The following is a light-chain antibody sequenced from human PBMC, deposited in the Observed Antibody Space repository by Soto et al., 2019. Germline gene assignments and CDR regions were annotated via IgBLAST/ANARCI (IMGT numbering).Light chain of an antibody. J-gene: IGKJ5*01. CDR1: HSVSSSY. V-gene: IGKV3-20*01. CDR3: HQYGSSPPIT. Sequence: EIVMTQSPATLSLSPGERATLSCRASHSVSSSYLAWYQQKPGQAPRLLIYGASSRATGIPDRFSGSGSGTDFTLTISRLEPEDFAVYYCHQYGSSPPITFGQGTRLEIK. CDR2: GAS.